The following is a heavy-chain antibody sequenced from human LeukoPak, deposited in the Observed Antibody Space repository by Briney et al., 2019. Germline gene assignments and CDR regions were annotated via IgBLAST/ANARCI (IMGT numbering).Heavy chain of an antibody. Sequence: GGSLRLSCTASGFTFGDYAMNWVRQAPGKGLEWVGVIRSKAYGGTTEYAASVKGRFTISRDDSKSSAYLQVNSLKTEDTAVYYCTAKGGGGSSWYYFDYWGQGTLVTVSS. D-gene: IGHD6-13*01. CDR2: IRSKAYGGTT. V-gene: IGHV3-49*04. CDR1: GFTFGDYA. CDR3: TAKGGGGSSWYYFDY. J-gene: IGHJ4*02.